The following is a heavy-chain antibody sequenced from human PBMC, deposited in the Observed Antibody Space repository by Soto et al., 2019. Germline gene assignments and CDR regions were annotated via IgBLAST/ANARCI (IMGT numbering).Heavy chain of an antibody. J-gene: IGHJ4*02. CDR3: ARDGGRHSGGIDY. Sequence: SVKVPCKASGGTFSSYSINWVRQAPGQGLEWMGEIIPIFGTANYAQKFQGRVTITADESTSTAYMELSGLRSEDTAVYYCARDGGRHSGGIDYWGQGTLVTVSS. D-gene: IGHD1-26*01. V-gene: IGHV1-69*13. CDR2: IIPIFGTA. CDR1: GGTFSSYS.